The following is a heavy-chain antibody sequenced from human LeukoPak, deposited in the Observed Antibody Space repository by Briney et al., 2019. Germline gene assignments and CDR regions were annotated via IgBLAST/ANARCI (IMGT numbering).Heavy chain of an antibody. Sequence: PGGSLRLSCAASGFTFDDYGTSWVRQAPGKGLECVSAISGSGGSTYYADSVKGRFTISRDNSKNTLYLQMHSLRAQHTAVFFCEKWGRDRRTPLDYWGQGTLVTVSS. CDR2: ISGSGGST. J-gene: IGHJ4*02. D-gene: IGHD3-16*01. CDR1: GFTFDDYG. V-gene: IGHV3-23*01. CDR3: EKWGRDRRTPLDY.